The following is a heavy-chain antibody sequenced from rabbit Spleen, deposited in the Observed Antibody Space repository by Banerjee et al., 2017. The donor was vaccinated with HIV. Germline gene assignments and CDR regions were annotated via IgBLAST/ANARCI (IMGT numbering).Heavy chain of an antibody. J-gene: IGHJ3*01. V-gene: IGHV1S43*01. CDR2: INPVFDNI. D-gene: IGHD3-1*01. CDR3: MRSVGGF. CDR1: GLDFTKNYW. Sequence: QEQLEESGGDLVKPGAALTLTCKASGLDFTKNYWICWVRQAPGKGLEWIGYINPVFDNIYYANWVNGRFTISSQNAQNTLYLQLNSLTAADTATYFCMRSVGGFWGQGTLVTVS.